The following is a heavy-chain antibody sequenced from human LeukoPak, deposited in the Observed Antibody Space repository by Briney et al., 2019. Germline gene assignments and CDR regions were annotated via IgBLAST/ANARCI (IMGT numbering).Heavy chain of an antibody. D-gene: IGHD2-15*01. Sequence: SQSVSLTCTVSCDSIRGYYWAWIRQPAGKGLEWIGHIYAPGGRNYSPSFKSRVTMSIDMSNNQFSLRLNSVTAADTAMYYCARDLEDFDSPANDYWGQGTHVIVS. CDR2: IYAPGGR. CDR3: ARDLEDFDSPANDY. CDR1: CDSIRGYY. V-gene: IGHV4-4*07. J-gene: IGHJ4*02.